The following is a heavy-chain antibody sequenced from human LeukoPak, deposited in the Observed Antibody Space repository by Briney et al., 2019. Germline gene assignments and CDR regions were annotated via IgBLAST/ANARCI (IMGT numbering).Heavy chain of an antibody. CDR2: INGSDGRK. J-gene: IGHJ4*02. V-gene: IGHV3-23*01. CDR1: GLTFSSYA. D-gene: IGHD4-17*01. Sequence: GGSLTLSCAASGLTFSSYAMSWVRPAPGKGWEWVSVINGSDGRKYYADSVKGRFTISRDSSKNTLYLQMNSLRAEDTAVYYCAKDLRYWGQGTLVTVSS. CDR3: AKDLRY.